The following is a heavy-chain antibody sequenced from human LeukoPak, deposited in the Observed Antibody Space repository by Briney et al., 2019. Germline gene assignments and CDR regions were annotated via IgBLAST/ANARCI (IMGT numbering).Heavy chain of an antibody. J-gene: IGHJ4*02. CDR3: ATNRYYYDSSGLPHDY. CDR2: ISSSGSTI. CDR1: GFTFSDYY. Sequence: GGSLRLSCAASGFTFSDYYMSWIRQAPGKGLEWVSYISSSGSTIYYADSVKGRFTISRDNAKNSLYLQMNSLRAEDTAVYYCATNRYYYDSSGLPHDYWGQGTLVTVSS. V-gene: IGHV3-11*04. D-gene: IGHD3-22*01.